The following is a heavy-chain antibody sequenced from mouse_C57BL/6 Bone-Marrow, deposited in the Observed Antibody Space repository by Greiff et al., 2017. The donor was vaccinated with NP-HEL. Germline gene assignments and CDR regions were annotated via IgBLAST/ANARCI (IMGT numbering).Heavy chain of an antibody. D-gene: IGHD2-12*01. CDR1: GFNIKDDY. Sequence: EVQLQQSGAELVRPGASVKLSCTASGFNIKDDYMHWVKQRPEQGLEWIGWIDPENGDTEYASKFQGKATITADTSSNTAYLQLSSLTSEDTAVYYCTTGVYYSAYFDYWGQGTTLTVSS. V-gene: IGHV14-4*01. CDR3: TTGVYYSAYFDY. CDR2: IDPENGDT. J-gene: IGHJ2*01.